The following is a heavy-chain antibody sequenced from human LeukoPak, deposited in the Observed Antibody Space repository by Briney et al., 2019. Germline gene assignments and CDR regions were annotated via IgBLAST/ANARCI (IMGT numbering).Heavy chain of an antibody. D-gene: IGHD5-12*01. V-gene: IGHV3-23*01. J-gene: IGHJ4*02. Sequence: GGSLRLSCAASGFTFSSYAMFWVRQAPGKGLEWVSTISGSAGSTFYADSVKGRFTTSRDNSKSTLYLQMNSLRAEDTAAYYCARGFSVATRPCDYWGQGTLVTVSS. CDR2: ISGSAGST. CDR3: ARGFSVATRPCDY. CDR1: GFTFSSYA.